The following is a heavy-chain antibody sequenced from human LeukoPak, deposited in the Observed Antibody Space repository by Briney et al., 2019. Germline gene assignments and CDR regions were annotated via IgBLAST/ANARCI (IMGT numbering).Heavy chain of an antibody. Sequence: ASVKVSCKASGGTFSSYAISWVRQAPGQGLEWMGGIIPIFGTANYAQKFQGRVTITADESTSTAYMELSSLRSEDTAVYYCARDRVMVRGATNWFDPWGQGTLVTVPS. CDR1: GGTFSSYA. J-gene: IGHJ5*02. D-gene: IGHD3-10*01. V-gene: IGHV1-69*13. CDR3: ARDRVMVRGATNWFDP. CDR2: IIPIFGTA.